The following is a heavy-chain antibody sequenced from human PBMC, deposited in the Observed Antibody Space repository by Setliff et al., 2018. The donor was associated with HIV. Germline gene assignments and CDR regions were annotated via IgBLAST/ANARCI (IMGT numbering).Heavy chain of an antibody. CDR2: IYSDGNT. D-gene: IGHD3-10*01. Sequence: PGGSLRLSCAASGFTVSTSYMSWIRQAPGKGLEWASTIYSDGNTYHADSVKGRFTLSRDNTKNTLYLQMDSLRPEDTAVYYCARPRLYGTALDLWGQGTLVTGSS. CDR3: ARPRLYGTALDL. J-gene: IGHJ5*02. V-gene: IGHV3-66*02. CDR1: GFTVSTSY.